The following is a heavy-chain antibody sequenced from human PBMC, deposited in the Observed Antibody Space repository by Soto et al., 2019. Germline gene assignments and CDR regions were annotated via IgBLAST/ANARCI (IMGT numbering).Heavy chain of an antibody. J-gene: IGHJ4*02. Sequence: GGSLRLPWGAAGCKFRSYGRSWVRQAPGKGLEWVSAISGSGGSTYYADSVKGRFTISRDNSKNTLYLQMNSLRAEDTAVYYCAKEIATRFDYWGQGTLVTVSS. CDR1: GCKFRSYG. V-gene: IGHV3-23*01. D-gene: IGHD1-26*01. CDR2: ISGSGGST. CDR3: AKEIATRFDY.